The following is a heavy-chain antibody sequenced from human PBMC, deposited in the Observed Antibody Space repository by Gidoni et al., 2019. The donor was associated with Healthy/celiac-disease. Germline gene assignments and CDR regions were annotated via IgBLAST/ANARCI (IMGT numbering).Heavy chain of an antibody. J-gene: IGHJ6*02. D-gene: IGHD2-2*01. CDR2: IYYSGST. CDR1: GGPISSSSYY. Sequence: QLQLQESCPGLVKPSETLSLTCTVSGGPISSSSYYWGWIRQPPGKGLEWIGSIYYSGSTYYNPSLKSRVTISVDTSKNQCSLKLSSVTAADTAVYYCARYARQYYYYGMDVWGQGTTVTVSS. CDR3: ARYARQYYYYGMDV. V-gene: IGHV4-39*01.